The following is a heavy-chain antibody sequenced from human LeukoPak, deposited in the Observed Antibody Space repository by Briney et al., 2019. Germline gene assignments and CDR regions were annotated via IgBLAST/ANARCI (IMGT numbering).Heavy chain of an antibody. J-gene: IGHJ4*02. CDR2: IYPGDSDT. Sequence: HGESLKISCKGSGYSFTSYWIGWVRQMPGKGLEWMGIIYPGDSDTRYSPSFQGQVTISADKSISTAYLQWSSLKASDTAMYYCARAYGSGSYRPVPGAYWGQGTLVTVSS. CDR3: ARAYGSGSYRPVPGAY. V-gene: IGHV5-51*01. D-gene: IGHD3-10*01. CDR1: GYSFTSYW.